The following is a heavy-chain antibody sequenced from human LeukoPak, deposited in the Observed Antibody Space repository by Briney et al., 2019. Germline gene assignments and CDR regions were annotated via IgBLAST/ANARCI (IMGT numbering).Heavy chain of an antibody. J-gene: IGHJ6*02. CDR2: ISYDGSNK. Sequence: GGSLRLSCAASGFTFSSYAMHWVRQAPGKGLEWVAVISYDGSNKYYADSVKGRFTISRDNSKNTLYLQMNSLRAEDTAVYFCARGGGLDVWGQGATVTVSS. D-gene: IGHD3-16*01. CDR3: ARGGGLDV. CDR1: GFTFSSYA. V-gene: IGHV3-30-3*01.